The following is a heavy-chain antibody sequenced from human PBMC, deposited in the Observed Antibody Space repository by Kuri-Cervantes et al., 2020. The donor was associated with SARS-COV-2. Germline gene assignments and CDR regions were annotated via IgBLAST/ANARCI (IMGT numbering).Heavy chain of an antibody. V-gene: IGHV5-10-1*01. J-gene: IGHJ4*02. CDR3: ASTGAFWSGYYDY. CDR1: GYSFTSYW. Sequence: KVSCKGSGYSFTSYWISWVRQMPGKGLEWMGRIDPSDSYTNYSPSFQGHVTISADKSISTAYLQWSSLKASDTAMYYCASTGAFWSGYYDYWGQGTLVTVSS. D-gene: IGHD3-3*01. CDR2: IDPSDSYT.